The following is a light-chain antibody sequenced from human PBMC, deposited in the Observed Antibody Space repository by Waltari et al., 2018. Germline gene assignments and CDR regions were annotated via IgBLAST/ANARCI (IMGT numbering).Light chain of an antibody. CDR1: QGINNY. CDR2: AAS. V-gene: IGKV1-9*01. CDR3: QLLKSYHWT. J-gene: IGKJ1*01. Sequence: IQLTQSPSSLSESVGDRVSITCRASQGINNYLAWYQQKPGKAPKLLIYAASTLQSGVPSRLSGSGSVTDFAHTISILQPEDFATYYCQLLKSYHWTFGQGTKVEIK.